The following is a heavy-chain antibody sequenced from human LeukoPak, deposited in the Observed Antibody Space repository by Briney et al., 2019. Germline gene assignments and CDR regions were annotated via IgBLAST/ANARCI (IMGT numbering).Heavy chain of an antibody. CDR2: IIPIFGTA. Sequence: ASVKVSCKASGGTFSSYAISWVRQAPGQGLEWMGGIIPIFGTANYAQKFQGRVTITTDESTSTAYMELSSLRSEDTAVYYCARDRGGWNYVSWFDPWGQGTLVTVSS. V-gene: IGHV1-69*05. D-gene: IGHD1-7*01. CDR3: ARDRGGWNYVSWFDP. CDR1: GGTFSSYA. J-gene: IGHJ5*02.